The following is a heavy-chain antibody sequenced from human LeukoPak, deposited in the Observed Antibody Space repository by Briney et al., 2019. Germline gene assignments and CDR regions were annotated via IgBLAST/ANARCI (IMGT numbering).Heavy chain of an antibody. V-gene: IGHV3-23*01. Sequence: PVGSLRLSCAASGFIYSNYGMYWVRQAPGRGLQWDSTINPTGVRTYYADSVRGRFTISRDNSKNTVFLQINSLRVEDTAIYYCARDQPHAASWFDLWGQGTLVTVSS. CDR2: INPTGVRT. D-gene: IGHD2-2*01. J-gene: IGHJ5*02. CDR3: ARDQPHAASWFDL. CDR1: GFIYSNYG.